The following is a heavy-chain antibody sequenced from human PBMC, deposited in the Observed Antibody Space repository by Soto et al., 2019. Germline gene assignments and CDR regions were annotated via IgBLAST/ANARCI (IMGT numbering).Heavy chain of an antibody. Sequence: EVQLVESGGGLVKPGGSLRLSCAASGFTFSNAWMSWVRQAPGKGLEWVGRIKSKTDGGTTDYAAPVKGRFTISRDDSKNTLYLQMNSLKTEDTAVYYCTTRIAAAGTGFWFDPWGQGTLVTVSS. V-gene: IGHV3-15*01. CDR2: IKSKTDGGTT. CDR1: GFTFSNAW. J-gene: IGHJ5*02. CDR3: TTRIAAAGTGFWFDP. D-gene: IGHD6-13*01.